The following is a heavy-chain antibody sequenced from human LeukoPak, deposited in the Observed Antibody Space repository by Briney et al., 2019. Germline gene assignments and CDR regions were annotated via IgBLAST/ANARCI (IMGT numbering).Heavy chain of an antibody. CDR3: ARDPVGGSTIFDY. CDR2: TYYRSKWYY. D-gene: IGHD1-26*01. V-gene: IGHV6-1*01. CDR1: GDSVSSNSAA. J-gene: IGHJ4*02. Sequence: SQTLSLTCAISGDSVSSNSAAWNWIRQSPSRGLEWLGRTYYRSKWYYDYTVAVKSRISINPDTSKNQFSLQLSSVTPEDTAVYYCARDPVGGSTIFDYWGQGTLVTVSS.